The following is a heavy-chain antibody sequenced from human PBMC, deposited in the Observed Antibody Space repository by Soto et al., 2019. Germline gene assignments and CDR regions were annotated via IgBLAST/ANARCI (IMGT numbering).Heavy chain of an antibody. CDR3: ARDDSGFSGSHYIDYFNY. CDR2: INRGGGST. J-gene: IGHJ4*02. Sequence: ASVKVSCKASGYTFTSYYMHWVRQAPGQGLEWMGWINRGGGSTCYAEQFQGRVTMTRDTSTSTVYMQLSSLTSEDTAVYYCARDDSGFSGSHYIDYFNYWGQGALVTVS. CDR1: GYTFTSYY. D-gene: IGHD1-26*01. V-gene: IGHV1-46*01.